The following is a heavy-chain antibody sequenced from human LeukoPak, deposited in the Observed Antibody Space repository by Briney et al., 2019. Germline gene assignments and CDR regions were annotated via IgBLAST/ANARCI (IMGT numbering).Heavy chain of an antibody. D-gene: IGHD3-16*01. J-gene: IGHJ4*02. CDR3: AKDFMITVGGVTPW. V-gene: IGHV3-23*01. CDR2: ISGSGGST. CDR1: GFTFSSYA. Sequence: GGSLRLSCAASGFTFSSYAMSWVRQAPGKGLEWVSEISGSGGSTYYADSVKGRFTIPRDNSKNTLYLQMNSLRAEDTAVYYCAKDFMITVGGVTPWWGQGTLVTVSS.